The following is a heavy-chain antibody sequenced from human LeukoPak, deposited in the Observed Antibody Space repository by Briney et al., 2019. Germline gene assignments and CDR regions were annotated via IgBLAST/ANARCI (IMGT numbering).Heavy chain of an antibody. Sequence: ASVKLSCKASGYTFTSYYMHWVRHAPGQGLEWMGWINPNSDGTNYAQKFQGRVTMTRDTSISTAYMELSRLRSDDTAVYYCARDRGPLRFLEWLFVYWGQGTLVTVSS. V-gene: IGHV1-2*02. D-gene: IGHD3-3*01. J-gene: IGHJ4*02. CDR1: GYTFTSYY. CDR2: INPNSDGT. CDR3: ARDRGPLRFLEWLFVY.